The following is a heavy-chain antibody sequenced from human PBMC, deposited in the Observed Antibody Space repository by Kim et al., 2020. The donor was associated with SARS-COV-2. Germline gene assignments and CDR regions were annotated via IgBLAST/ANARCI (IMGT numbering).Heavy chain of an antibody. Sequence: YRYYADSVKGRFTISRDNAKNSLYLQMNSLRAEDTAVYYCARDVVAGTSDYWGQGTLVTVSS. V-gene: IGHV3-21*01. D-gene: IGHD6-19*01. CDR2: YR. CDR3: ARDVVAGTSDY. J-gene: IGHJ4*02.